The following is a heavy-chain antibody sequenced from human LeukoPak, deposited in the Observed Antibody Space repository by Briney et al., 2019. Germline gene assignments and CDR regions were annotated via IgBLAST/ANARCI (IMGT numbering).Heavy chain of an antibody. Sequence: SETLSLTCTVDGGSISSYYWSWIRQPPGKGLEWIGYIYYSGSTTYNPSFKSRVTIPVETSKNQFSLKLSALTAAATPVYTFAGRSSSWFNEYYFDYWGQGTLVTVSS. J-gene: IGHJ4*02. CDR1: GGSISSYY. CDR2: IYYSGST. D-gene: IGHD6-13*01. V-gene: IGHV4-59*08. CDR3: AGRSSSWFNEYYFDY.